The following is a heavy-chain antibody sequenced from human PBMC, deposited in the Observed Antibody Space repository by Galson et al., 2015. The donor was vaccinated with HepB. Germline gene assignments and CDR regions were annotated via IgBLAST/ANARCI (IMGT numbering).Heavy chain of an antibody. Sequence: SETLSLTCAVYGGSFSGYYWSWIRQPPGKGLEWIGEINHSGSTNYNPSLKSRVTISVDTSKNQFSLKLSSVTAADTAVYYCARGMHGSSWYWHTFDYWGQGTLVTVSS. CDR3: ARGMHGSSWYWHTFDY. CDR1: GGSFSGYY. CDR2: INHSGST. J-gene: IGHJ4*02. D-gene: IGHD6-13*01. V-gene: IGHV4-34*01.